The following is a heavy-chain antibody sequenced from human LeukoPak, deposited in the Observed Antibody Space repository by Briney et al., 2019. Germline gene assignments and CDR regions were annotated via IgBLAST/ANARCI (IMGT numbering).Heavy chain of an antibody. CDR1: GGSISSGTYY. V-gene: IGHV4-31*03. J-gene: IGHJ4*02. Sequence: SQTPSLTCTVSGGSISSGTYYWSWIRQHPGKGLEWIGYIYYSGSTYYNPSLKSRVTISIDTSKNQFSLKLSSVTAADTAVYYCARAGVYSGSYFDYWGQGTLVTVSS. CDR2: IYYSGST. CDR3: ARAGVYSGSYFDY. D-gene: IGHD1-26*01.